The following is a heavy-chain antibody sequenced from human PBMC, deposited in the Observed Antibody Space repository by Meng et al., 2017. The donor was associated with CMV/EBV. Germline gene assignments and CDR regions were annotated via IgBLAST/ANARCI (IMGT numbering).Heavy chain of an antibody. D-gene: IGHD3-16*01. Sequence: GGSLRLSCAASGFTFSSYGMHWVRQAPGKGLEWVAFIPYDGSNEYYADFVKGRFTISKDTSKNTLYLQMNSLRAEDTAVYYCAKDAGYGYAYGRSLDYWGQGTLVTVPQ. CDR2: IPYDGSNE. CDR1: GFTFSSYG. J-gene: IGHJ4*02. V-gene: IGHV3-30*02. CDR3: AKDAGYGYAYGRSLDY.